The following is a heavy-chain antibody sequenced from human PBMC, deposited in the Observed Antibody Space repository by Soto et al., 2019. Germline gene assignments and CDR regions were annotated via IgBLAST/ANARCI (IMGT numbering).Heavy chain of an antibody. Sequence: QVELVQSGAEVKKPGSSVKVSCTASGDTFDIYGFNWVRQAPGEGLEWMGVIIPIFETADYAQKFQGRVSITADKSTSTAYMELGSLTSEDAAVYYCARGGIHLADSSGHAFDSWGQGTLISVTS. CDR3: ARGGIHLADSSGHAFDS. D-gene: IGHD3-22*01. CDR2: IIPIFETA. CDR1: GDTFDIYG. J-gene: IGHJ4*02. V-gene: IGHV1-69*06.